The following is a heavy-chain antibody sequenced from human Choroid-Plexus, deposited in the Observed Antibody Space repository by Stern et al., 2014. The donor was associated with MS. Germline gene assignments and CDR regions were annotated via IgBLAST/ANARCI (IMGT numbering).Heavy chain of an antibody. CDR1: GFTFGSCA. CDR2: VTYDGSNK. CDR3: AKDRQYLTYFFDH. Sequence: QVQLVESGGGVVQPGRPLRLSCVASGFTFGSCAMHWVRQAPGKGLEWVAGVTYDGSNKYYADSVKCRFTISRDNSQNTLYMQMSSLRPEYTAVYYCAKDRQYLTYFFDHWGQGSLVTVSS. D-gene: IGHD2/OR15-2a*01. V-gene: IGHV3-30*18. J-gene: IGHJ5*02.